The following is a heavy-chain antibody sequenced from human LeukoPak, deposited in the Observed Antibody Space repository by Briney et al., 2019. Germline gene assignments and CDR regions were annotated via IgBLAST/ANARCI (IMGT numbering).Heavy chain of an antibody. Sequence: GGSLRLSCAASGFTFSSYAMHWVRKAPGKGLEWVAVISYDGSNKYYADSVKGRFTISRDNSKNTLYLQMNSLRAEDTAVYYCARDSVDTAAFDYWGQGTLVTVSS. V-gene: IGHV3-30-3*01. CDR3: ARDSVDTAAFDY. D-gene: IGHD5-18*01. J-gene: IGHJ4*02. CDR2: ISYDGSNK. CDR1: GFTFSSYA.